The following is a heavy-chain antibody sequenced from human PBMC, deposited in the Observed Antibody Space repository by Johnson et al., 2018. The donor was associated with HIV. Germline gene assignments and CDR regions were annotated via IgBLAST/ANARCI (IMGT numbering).Heavy chain of an antibody. J-gene: IGHJ3*02. CDR2: IHSDGSST. CDR1: GFTFSRHS. D-gene: IGHD3-22*01. CDR3: ARDSYYDSSGYYSPPHDAFDI. V-gene: IGHV3-74*01. Sequence: VQLVESGGGVVQPGGSLRLSCAASGFTFSRHSMHWVRQAPGTGLVWFSRIHSDGSSTSYADSVQGRFTIARVDPKNTLYLQINSLRAEDTAVYYCARDSYYDSSGYYSPPHDAFDIWGEGTMVNVSS.